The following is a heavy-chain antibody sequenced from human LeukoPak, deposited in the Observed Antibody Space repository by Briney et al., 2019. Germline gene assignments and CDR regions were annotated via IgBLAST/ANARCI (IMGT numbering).Heavy chain of an antibody. D-gene: IGHD1-1*01. Sequence: SETLSLTCAVYGGSFSGYYWSWIRQPPGKGLEWIGEINHSGSTNHNPSLKSRVTISVDTSKNQFSLKLSSVTAADTAVYYCARYTGAFDIWGQGTMVTVSS. CDR1: GGSFSGYY. V-gene: IGHV4-34*01. CDR3: ARYTGAFDI. J-gene: IGHJ3*02. CDR2: INHSGST.